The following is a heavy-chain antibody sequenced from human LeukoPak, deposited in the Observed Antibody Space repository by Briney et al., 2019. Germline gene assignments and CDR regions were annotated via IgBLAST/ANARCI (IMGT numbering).Heavy chain of an antibody. CDR1: GGSISSYY. J-gene: IGHJ4*02. CDR2: IYYSGST. D-gene: IGHD3-22*01. CDR3: ARSRHYYDSSGWDY. V-gene: IGHV4-59*01. Sequence: SETLSLTCTVSGGSISSYYWSRIGQPPGKGLEWIGYIYYSGSTNYNPSLKSRVTISVDTSKNQFSLKLSSVTAADTAVYYCARSRHYYDSSGWDYWGQGTLLTVSS.